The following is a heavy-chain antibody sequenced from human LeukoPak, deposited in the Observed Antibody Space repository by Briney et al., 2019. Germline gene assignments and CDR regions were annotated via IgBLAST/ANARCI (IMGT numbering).Heavy chain of an antibody. CDR1: GGSFSGYY. CDR2: IHYSGST. J-gene: IGHJ4*02. Sequence: SETLSLTCAVYGGSFSGYYWSWIRQPPGKGLEWIGSIHYSGSTYYNPSLKSRVTISVDTSKNQFSLKLSSVTAADTAVYYCALTTVTLGFDYWGQGTLVTVSS. CDR3: ALTTVTLGFDY. V-gene: IGHV4-34*01. D-gene: IGHD4-17*01.